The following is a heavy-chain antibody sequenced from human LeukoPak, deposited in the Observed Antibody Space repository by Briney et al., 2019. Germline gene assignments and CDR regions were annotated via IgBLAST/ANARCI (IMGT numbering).Heavy chain of an antibody. J-gene: IGHJ3*02. CDR1: GGTFSSYA. V-gene: IGHV1-69*13. Sequence: GASVKVSCEASGGTFSSYAISWVRQAPGQGLEWMGGIIPIFGTANYAQKFQGRVTITADESTSTAYMELSSLRSEDTAVYYCARPHPSIVGAEGAFDIWGQGTMVTVSS. CDR2: IIPIFGTA. D-gene: IGHD1-26*01. CDR3: ARPHPSIVGAEGAFDI.